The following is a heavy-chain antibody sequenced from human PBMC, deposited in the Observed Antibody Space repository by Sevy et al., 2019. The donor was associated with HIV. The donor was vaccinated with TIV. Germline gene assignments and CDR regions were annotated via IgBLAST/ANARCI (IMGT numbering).Heavy chain of an antibody. J-gene: IGHJ4*02. CDR1: GFTFSSHA. V-gene: IGHV3-23*01. D-gene: IGHD1-26*01. CDR3: ARAFTGGYQQPFDY. CDR2: ISDSGTTT. Sequence: GGSLRVSCAASGFTFSSHAMSWVRQAPGKGLEWVSAISDSGTTTYYEDSVKGRFTISRDNSKNTLYLQMDGLRAEDTAIYYCARAFTGGYQQPFDYWGQGTLVTVSS.